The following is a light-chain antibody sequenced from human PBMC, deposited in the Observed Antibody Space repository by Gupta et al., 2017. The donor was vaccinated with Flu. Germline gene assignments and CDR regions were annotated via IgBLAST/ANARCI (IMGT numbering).Light chain of an antibody. CDR3: QVWDSSRDHPV. V-gene: IGLV3-21*02. Sequence: SYVLTQPPSVSVAPGQTARITCGGNNIRSKSVHWYQQQPGQAPVLVVYDDSDRPSGIPERFSGSNSGNTATLTISRVEAGDEADYHCQVWDSSRDHPVFGTGTKVTVL. CDR2: DDS. CDR1: NIRSKS. J-gene: IGLJ1*01.